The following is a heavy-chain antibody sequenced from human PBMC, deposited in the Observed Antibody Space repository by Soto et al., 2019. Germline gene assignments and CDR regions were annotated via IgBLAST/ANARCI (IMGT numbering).Heavy chain of an antibody. D-gene: IGHD6-13*01. CDR1: GYTLTELS. Sequence: ASVKVSCKVSGYTLTELSMHWVRQAPGKGLEWMGGFDPEDGETIYAQKFQGRVTMTEDTSTDTAYMELSSLRSEDTAVYYCATAFWGYSSSWYGFDYWGQGTLVTVSS. J-gene: IGHJ4*02. CDR2: FDPEDGET. CDR3: ATAFWGYSSSWYGFDY. V-gene: IGHV1-24*01.